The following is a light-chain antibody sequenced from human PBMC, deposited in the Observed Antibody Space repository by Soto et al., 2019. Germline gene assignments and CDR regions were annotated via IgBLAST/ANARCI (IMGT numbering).Light chain of an antibody. CDR1: QGISSY. CDR3: QQLNSDVCT. V-gene: IGKV1-9*01. Sequence: DIQLTQSPSFLSASVGDRVTITCRASQGISSYLAWYQQKPGKAPKLLIYAASTLQSGVPSRFSGSGSGTEFTLTINSLQPEDFATYYCQQLNSDVCTFGQGTKVDIK. J-gene: IGKJ2*02. CDR2: AAS.